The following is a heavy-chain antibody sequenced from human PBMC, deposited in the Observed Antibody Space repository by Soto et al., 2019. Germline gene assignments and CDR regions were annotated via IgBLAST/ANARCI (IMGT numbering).Heavy chain of an antibody. V-gene: IGHV1-2*02. CDR3: AREVLDDDGVIRFDY. CDR1: GYTFTGYY. D-gene: IGHD4-17*01. CDR2: INPNSGGT. J-gene: IGHJ4*02. Sequence: QVQLVQSGAEVKKPGASVKVSCKASGYTFTGYYMHWVRQAPGQGLEWMGWINPNSGGTNYAQKFQGRVTMTRDTSISTAYMELSRLRSDDTAVYYCAREVLDDDGVIRFDYWGQGTLVTVSS.